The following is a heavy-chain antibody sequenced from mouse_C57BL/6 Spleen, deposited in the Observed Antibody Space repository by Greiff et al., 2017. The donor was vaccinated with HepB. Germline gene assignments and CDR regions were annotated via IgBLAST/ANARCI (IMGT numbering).Heavy chain of an antibody. Sequence: QVQLQQSGPELVKPGASVKISCKASGYAFSSSWMNWVKQRPGKGLEWIGRIYPGDGDTNYNGKFKGKATLTADKSSSTAYMQLSSLTSEDSAVYFCEKPERLGYYDMDYWGQGTSVTVSS. V-gene: IGHV1-82*01. D-gene: IGHD4-1*01. CDR3: EKPERLGYYDMDY. CDR2: IYPGDGDT. CDR1: GYAFSSSW. J-gene: IGHJ4*01.